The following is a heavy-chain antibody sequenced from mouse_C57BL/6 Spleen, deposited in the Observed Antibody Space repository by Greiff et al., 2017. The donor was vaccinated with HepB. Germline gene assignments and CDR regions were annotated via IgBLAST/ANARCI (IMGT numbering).Heavy chain of an antibody. CDR2: INPNNGGT. Sequence: EVQLQQSGPELVKPGASVKISCKASGYTFTDYYMNWVKQSHGKSLEWIGDINPNNGGTSYNQKFKGKATLTVDKSSSTAYMELRSLTSEDSAVYYCARDYGSFWFAYWGQGTLVTVSA. V-gene: IGHV1-26*01. CDR3: ARDYGSFWFAY. CDR1: GYTFTDYY. D-gene: IGHD1-1*01. J-gene: IGHJ3*01.